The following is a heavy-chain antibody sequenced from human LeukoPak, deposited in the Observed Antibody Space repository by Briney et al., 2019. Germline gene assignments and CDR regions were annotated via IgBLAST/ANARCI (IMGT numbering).Heavy chain of an antibody. D-gene: IGHD1-14*01. Sequence: PGGSVRLSCTASGLTFSNYAMSWVRQAPAKGLEWVAGIDQSGGYIHYADSVKGRFTISRDNSKNTLHLQMSSLRAEDTAVYYCAKDYRGSGEVGETGPLDYWGQGTLVTVSS. CDR2: IDQSGGYI. J-gene: IGHJ4*02. V-gene: IGHV3-23*01. CDR1: GLTFSNYA. CDR3: AKDYRGSGEVGETGPLDY.